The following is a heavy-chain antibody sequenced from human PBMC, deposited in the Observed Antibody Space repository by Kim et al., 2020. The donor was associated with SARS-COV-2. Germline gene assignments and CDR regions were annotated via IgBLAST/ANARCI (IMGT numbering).Heavy chain of an antibody. J-gene: IGHJ6*02. Sequence: GPVKGRCSISRDNSRNTLYLQMSSLRAEDTAIYYCAKSQTGSYLKVIDVWGQGTTVTVSS. V-gene: IGHV3-23*01. CDR3: AKSQTGSYLKVIDV. D-gene: IGHD1-26*01.